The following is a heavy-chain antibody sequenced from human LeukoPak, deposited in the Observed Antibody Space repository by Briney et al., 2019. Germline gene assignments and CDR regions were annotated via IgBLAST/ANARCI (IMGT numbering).Heavy chain of an antibody. CDR1: GGSFSGYY. D-gene: IGHD3-22*01. V-gene: IGHV4-34*01. CDR2: INHSGST. J-gene: IGHJ5*02. CDR3: ARVPAYYYDSRRNWFDP. Sequence: SETLSLTCAVYGGSFSGYYWSWLRQPPGKGLEWIGEINHSGSTNYNPSLKSRVTISVDTSKNQFSLKLSSVTAADTAVYYCARVPAYYYDSRRNWFDPWGQGTLVTVSS.